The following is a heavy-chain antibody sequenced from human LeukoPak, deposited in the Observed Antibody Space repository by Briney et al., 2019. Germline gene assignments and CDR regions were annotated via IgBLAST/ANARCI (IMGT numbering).Heavy chain of an antibody. CDR2: ISYDGSNK. CDR3: AKDETGNSASRPDY. Sequence: PGGSLRLSCAASGFTFSLFGMHWVRQAPGKGLEWVALISYDGSNKWYADSVEGRFTTSRDNSKNTLYLQMSSLRAEDTAVYYCAKDETGNSASRPDYWGQGTLVSVSS. V-gene: IGHV3-30*18. D-gene: IGHD1/OR15-1a*01. CDR1: GFTFSLFG. J-gene: IGHJ4*02.